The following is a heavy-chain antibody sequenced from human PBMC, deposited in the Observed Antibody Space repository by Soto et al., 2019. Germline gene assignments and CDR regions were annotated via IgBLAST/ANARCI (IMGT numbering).Heavy chain of an antibody. J-gene: IGHJ6*02. CDR3: ARGKVVVVVAAIFDYYGMDV. D-gene: IGHD2-15*01. CDR1: GGSFSGYY. V-gene: IGHV4-34*01. Sequence: SSETLSLTSAVYGGSFSGYYWSWIRQPPGKGLEWIGEINHSGSTNYNPSLKSRVTISVDTSKNQFSLKLSSVTAADTAVYYCARGKVVVVVAAIFDYYGMDVWGQGTTVTVSS. CDR2: INHSGST.